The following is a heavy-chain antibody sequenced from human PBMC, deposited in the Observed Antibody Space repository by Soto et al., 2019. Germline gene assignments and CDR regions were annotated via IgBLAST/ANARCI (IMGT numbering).Heavy chain of an antibody. CDR1: GYTFTSYA. CDR3: ARDLGGWTGY. CDR2: INAGNGNT. D-gene: IGHD6-19*01. J-gene: IGHJ4*02. Sequence: QVQLVQSGAEVKKPGASVKVSCKASGYTFTSYAMQWVRQAPGQRLEWMGWINAGNGNTKYSQKFQGRVTITSDTSASTDYMELSSLRSEDTAVYYSARDLGGWTGYWGQGTLVTVSS. V-gene: IGHV1-3*01.